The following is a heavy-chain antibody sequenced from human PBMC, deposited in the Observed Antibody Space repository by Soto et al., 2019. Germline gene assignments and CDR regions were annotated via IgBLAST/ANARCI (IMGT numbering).Heavy chain of an antibody. CDR1: GGTFSSYA. CDR3: ACSFYQQLVGRWFDP. J-gene: IGHJ5*02. Sequence: ASVKVSCKASGGTFSSYAISWVRQAPGQGLEWMGGIIPIFGTANYAQKFQGRVTITADESTSTAYMELSSLRSEDTAVYYCACSFYQQLVGRWFDPWGQGTLVTVSS. V-gene: IGHV1-69*13. CDR2: IIPIFGTA. D-gene: IGHD6-13*01.